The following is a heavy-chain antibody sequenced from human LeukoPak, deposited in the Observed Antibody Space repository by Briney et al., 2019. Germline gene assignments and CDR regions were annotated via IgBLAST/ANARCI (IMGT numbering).Heavy chain of an antibody. J-gene: IGHJ5*02. Sequence: PSETLSLTCTVSGGSISSYYWSWIRQPAGKGLEWIGRIYTSGSTNYNPSLKSRVTMSVDTSKNQFSLKLSSVTAADTAVYYCARDRVGYGPYNWFDPCGQGTLVTVSS. V-gene: IGHV4-4*07. CDR2: IYTSGST. D-gene: IGHD5-12*01. CDR1: GGSISSYY. CDR3: ARDRVGYGPYNWFDP.